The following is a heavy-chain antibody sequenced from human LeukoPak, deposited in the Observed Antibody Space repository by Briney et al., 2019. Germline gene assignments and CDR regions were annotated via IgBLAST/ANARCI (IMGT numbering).Heavy chain of an antibody. J-gene: IGHJ4*02. CDR3: AKDGGLWVSAHWGDS. D-gene: IGHD7-27*01. CDR2: ITTSDGNT. CDR1: GFTFSSYT. Sequence: GGSLRLSCAASGFTFSSYTMSWVRQAPGKGLEWVPTITTSDGNTYYADSVKGRFTVSRDNSKNTLFLQMNSLRAEDTAVYYCAKDGGLWVSAHWGDSWGRGTLVTVSS. V-gene: IGHV3-23*01.